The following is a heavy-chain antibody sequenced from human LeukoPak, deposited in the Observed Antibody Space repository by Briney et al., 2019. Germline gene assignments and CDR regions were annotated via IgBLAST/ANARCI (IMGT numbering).Heavy chain of an antibody. V-gene: IGHV4-59*08. CDR3: ARIEGDNSLDY. CDR1: CGFLRSYY. D-gene: IGHD3-16*01. J-gene: IGHJ4*02. Sequence: SETLSLTCTVSCGFLRSYYWSWIRQPPGEGLEWIGYIYYSGGTNYNPSLKSRVTISVDTSKNQFSLKVNSVTAADTVVYYCARIEGDNSLDYWGQGILVTVYS. CDR2: IYYSGGT.